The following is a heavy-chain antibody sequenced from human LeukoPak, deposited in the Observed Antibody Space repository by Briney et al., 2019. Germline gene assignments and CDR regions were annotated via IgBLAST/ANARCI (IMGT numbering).Heavy chain of an antibody. Sequence: GGSLRLSCAASGLTLSAYAMHWVRQAPGKGLEWVAVVSYDGTDEYYADSVKGRFSISRDNSKNTVYLHMNSLKTEDTAVYYCTRSNRESVRWLDPWGQATLVTVSS. J-gene: IGHJ5*02. CDR2: VSYDGTDE. V-gene: IGHV3-30-3*01. D-gene: IGHD3-10*01. CDR3: TRSNRESVRWLDP. CDR1: GLTLSAYA.